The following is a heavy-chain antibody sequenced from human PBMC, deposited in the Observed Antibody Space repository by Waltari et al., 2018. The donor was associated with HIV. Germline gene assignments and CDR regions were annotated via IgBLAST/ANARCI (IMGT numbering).Heavy chain of an antibody. J-gene: IGHJ6*02. Sequence: QVHLVQSGAEVKMPGASVRVSCKTSGYIFTNYGVSWVRQAPGPGLEWRGWISGYNANTNYSQRLQGRVTLTTDTSTGTAYMELRSLRSDDTAVYYCARGLGGSYYYGVDVWGQGTTVTVS. CDR2: ISGYNANT. CDR3: ARGLGGSYYYGVDV. V-gene: IGHV1-18*01. CDR1: GYIFTNYG.